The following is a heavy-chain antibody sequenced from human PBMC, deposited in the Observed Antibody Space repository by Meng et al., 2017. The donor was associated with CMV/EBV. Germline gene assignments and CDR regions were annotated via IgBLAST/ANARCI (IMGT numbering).Heavy chain of an antibody. Sequence: QGPPPAWGAGLLQPSDTLSLPCAFYGGSFSGYYWSWIRQPPGKGLEWIGEINHSGSTNYNPSLKSRVTISVDTSKDQFSLKLSSVTAADTAVYYCARGVGGWFDPWGQGTLVTVSS. D-gene: IGHD1-26*01. CDR1: GGSFSGYY. CDR2: INHSGST. J-gene: IGHJ5*02. V-gene: IGHV4-34*01. CDR3: ARGVGGWFDP.